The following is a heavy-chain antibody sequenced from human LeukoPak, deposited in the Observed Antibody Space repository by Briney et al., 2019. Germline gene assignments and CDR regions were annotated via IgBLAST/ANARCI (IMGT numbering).Heavy chain of an antibody. J-gene: IGHJ4*02. CDR2: ISGSSGST. V-gene: IGHV3-23*01. CDR1: GFTFSSYS. Sequence: PGGSLRLSCAASGFTFSSYSMNWVRQAPGKGLVWVSAISGSSGSTYYADSVKGRFTISRDNSKNTLYLQMNSLRAEDTAVYYCAKMYGSYGGYFDYWGQGTLVTVSS. CDR3: AKMYGSYGGYFDY. D-gene: IGHD2-15*01.